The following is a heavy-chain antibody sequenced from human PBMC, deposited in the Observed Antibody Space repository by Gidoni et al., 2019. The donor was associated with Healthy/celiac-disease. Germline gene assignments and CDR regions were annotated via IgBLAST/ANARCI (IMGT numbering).Heavy chain of an antibody. CDR1: GGTFSSYA. D-gene: IGHD3-22*01. V-gene: IGHV1-69*04. CDR3: ARDILYYDSSGYLWGDAFDI. Sequence: QVQLVQSGAEVKKPGSSVKVSCKASGGTFSSYAISWVRQAPGQGLEWMGRIIPILGIANYAQKFQGRVTITADKSTSTAYMELSSLRSEDTAVYYCARDILYYDSSGYLWGDAFDIWGQGTMVTVSS. CDR2: IIPILGIA. J-gene: IGHJ3*02.